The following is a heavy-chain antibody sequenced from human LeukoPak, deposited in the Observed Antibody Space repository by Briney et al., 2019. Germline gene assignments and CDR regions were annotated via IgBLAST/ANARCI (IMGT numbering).Heavy chain of an antibody. V-gene: IGHV1-69*13. CDR3: ASRVVIDRYFDY. D-gene: IGHD3-3*01. Sequence: SVKVSCKASGGTFSSYAISWVRPAPGQGLEWMGGIIPIFGTANYAQKFQGRVTITADESTSTAYMELSSLRSEDTAVCYCASRVVIDRYFDYWGQGTLVTVSS. CDR1: GGTFSSYA. J-gene: IGHJ4*02. CDR2: IIPIFGTA.